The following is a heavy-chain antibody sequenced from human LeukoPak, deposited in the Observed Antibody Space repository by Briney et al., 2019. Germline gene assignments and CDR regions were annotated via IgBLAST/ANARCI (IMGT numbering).Heavy chain of an antibody. D-gene: IGHD5-18*01. CDR1: GGSISSYY. CDR2: IYTSGST. CDR3: ARGTYSYGYFPHYYYGMDV. V-gene: IGHV4-4*07. J-gene: IGHJ6*01. Sequence: SETLSLTCSVSGGSISSYYRSWIRPPAGKGLEGIGRIYTSGSTNYNPSLKSRVTMSVDTSKNQFSLKLSSVTAADTAVYYCARGTYSYGYFPHYYYGMDVWGQGTTVTVSS.